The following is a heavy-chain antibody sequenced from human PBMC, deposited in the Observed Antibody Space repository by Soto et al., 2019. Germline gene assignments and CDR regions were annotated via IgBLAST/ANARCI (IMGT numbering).Heavy chain of an antibody. D-gene: IGHD3-3*01. J-gene: IGHJ3*02. Sequence: QVQLVESGGGVVQPGRSLRLSCAASGFTFSSYGMHWVRQAPGKGLEWVAVISYDGSNKYYADSVKGRFTISRDNSKNTLYLQMNSLRAEDTAVYYCAKHMGYDFWSGYDAFDIRGQGTMVTVSS. CDR1: GFTFSSYG. CDR3: AKHMGYDFWSGYDAFDI. V-gene: IGHV3-30*18. CDR2: ISYDGSNK.